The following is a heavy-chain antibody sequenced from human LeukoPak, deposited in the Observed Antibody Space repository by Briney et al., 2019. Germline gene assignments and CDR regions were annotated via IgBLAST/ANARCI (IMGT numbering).Heavy chain of an antibody. Sequence: SETLSLTCAVSGGSISSGGYSWSWIRQPPGKGLEWIGYIYHSGSTYYNPSLKSRVTISVDTSKNQFSLKLSSVTAADTAVYYCARGPLGDYWGQGTLVTVSS. V-gene: IGHV4-30-2*05. J-gene: IGHJ4*02. CDR2: IYHSGST. CDR3: ARGPLGDY. CDR1: GGSISSGGYS. D-gene: IGHD3-16*01.